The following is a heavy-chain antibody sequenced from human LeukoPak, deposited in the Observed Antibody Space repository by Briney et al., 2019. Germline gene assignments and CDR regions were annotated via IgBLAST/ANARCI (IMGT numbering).Heavy chain of an antibody. CDR2: IINSGGST. CDR3: TSWGDTTAEYFQR. D-gene: IGHD2-21*02. CDR1: GFTFSSYA. J-gene: IGHJ1*01. V-gene: IGHV3-23*01. Sequence: GGSLRLSCAASGFTFSSYAMSWVRQAPGKGLEWVSAIINSGGSTYYADSVKGRFTISRDNAQNSMYLQMNSLRVEDTAVYYCTSWGDTTAEYFQRWGQGTLVTVSS.